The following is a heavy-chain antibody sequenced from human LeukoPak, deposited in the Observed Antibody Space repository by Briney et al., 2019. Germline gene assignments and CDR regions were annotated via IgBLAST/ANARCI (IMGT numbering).Heavy chain of an antibody. Sequence: GGSLRLSCAASGFTFSSYAMHWVRQAPGKGLEWVAVIWYDGSNKHYADSVKGRFTISRDNSKNTLYLQMNSLRAEDTAVYYCAREDYGDYVVDYWGQGTLVTVSS. V-gene: IGHV3-33*08. CDR3: AREDYGDYVVDY. CDR2: IWYDGSNK. CDR1: GFTFSSYA. J-gene: IGHJ4*02. D-gene: IGHD4-17*01.